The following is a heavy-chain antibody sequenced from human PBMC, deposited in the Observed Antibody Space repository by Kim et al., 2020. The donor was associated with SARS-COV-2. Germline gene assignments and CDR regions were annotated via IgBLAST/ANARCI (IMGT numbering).Heavy chain of an antibody. J-gene: IGHJ3*02. CDR1: GFTFSSYS. CDR3: ARYYRYAFDI. CDR2: IAGSSTVI. D-gene: IGHD3-16*02. V-gene: IGHV3-48*01. Sequence: GGSLRLSCAASGFTFSSYSMNWVRQAPGKGLEWISYIAGSSTVIYYADSVKGRVIISRDNSENSLYLQMNSLRVEDTAVYYCARYYRYAFDIWCQGTLVT.